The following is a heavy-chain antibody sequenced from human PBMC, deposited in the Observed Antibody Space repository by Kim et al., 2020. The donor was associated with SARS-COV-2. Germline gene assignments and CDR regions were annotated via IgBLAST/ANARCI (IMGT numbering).Heavy chain of an antibody. CDR3: ARADYYDSSGSSAY. CDR1: GYTFTSYG. Sequence: ASVKVSCKASGYTFTSYGISWVRQAPGQGLEWMGWISAYNGNTNYAQKLQGRVTMTTDTSTSTAYMELRSLRSDDTAVDYCARADYYDSSGSSAYWGQGTVVTGSS. CDR2: ISAYNGNT. V-gene: IGHV1-18*04. D-gene: IGHD3-22*01. J-gene: IGHJ4*02.